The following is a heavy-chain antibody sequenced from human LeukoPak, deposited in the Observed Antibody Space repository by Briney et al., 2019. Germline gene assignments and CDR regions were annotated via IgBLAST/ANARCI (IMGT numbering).Heavy chain of an antibody. Sequence: GGSLRLSCAASGFTFSSYSMNWVHQAPGKGLEWVSYISSSGSTIYYAGSVKGRFTISRDNAKNSLYLQMNSLRAEDTAVYYCAELGITMIGGVWGKGTTVTISS. CDR1: GFTFSSYS. CDR2: ISSSGSTI. V-gene: IGHV3-48*04. CDR3: AELGITMIGGV. J-gene: IGHJ6*04. D-gene: IGHD3-10*02.